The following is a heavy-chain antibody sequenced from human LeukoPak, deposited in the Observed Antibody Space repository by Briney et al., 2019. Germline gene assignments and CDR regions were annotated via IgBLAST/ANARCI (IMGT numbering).Heavy chain of an antibody. D-gene: IGHD1-26*01. CDR2: INYSGTT. CDR3: ARGRWISGSYYNFDY. V-gene: IGHV4-39*07. J-gene: IGHJ4*02. Sequence: SETLSLTCSVSGGSVSSSTYYWGLIRQPPGKGLEWIATINYSGTTHYNPSLKSRVTISADTSNNQFSLKLTSVTAADTAVYYCARGRWISGSYYNFDYWGQGNLVTVSS. CDR1: GGSVSSSTYY.